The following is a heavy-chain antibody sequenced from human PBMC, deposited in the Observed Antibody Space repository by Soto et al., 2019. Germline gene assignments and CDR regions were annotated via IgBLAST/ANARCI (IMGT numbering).Heavy chain of an antibody. D-gene: IGHD6-19*01. CDR1: GYTFTSYG. J-gene: IGHJ4*02. CDR2: ISAYNGNT. V-gene: IGHV1-18*01. Sequence: ASVKVSCKASGYTFTSYGISWVRQAPGQGLEWMGWISAYNGNTNYAQKLQGRVTMTTDTSTSTAYMELRSLRSDDTAVYYCARDTASGWYSAGAYFDYWGQGTLVTVSS. CDR3: ARDTASGWYSAGAYFDY.